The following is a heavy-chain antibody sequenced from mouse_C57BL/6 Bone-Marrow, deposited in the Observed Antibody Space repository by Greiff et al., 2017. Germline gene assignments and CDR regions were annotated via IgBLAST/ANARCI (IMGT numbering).Heavy chain of an antibody. J-gene: IGHJ4*01. CDR3: ARYEIYYDWIDY. CDR2: IDPCDGYT. D-gene: IGHD2-4*01. Sequence: QVQLQQPGAELVKPGASVKLSCKASGYTFTSYWMQWVKQRPGQGLEWIGEIDPCDGYTNYTQKFKGKATLTVDTSSSTAYMQLSSLTSEDSAVYDCARYEIYYDWIDYWGQGTSVTVSS. V-gene: IGHV1-50*01. CDR1: GYTFTSYW.